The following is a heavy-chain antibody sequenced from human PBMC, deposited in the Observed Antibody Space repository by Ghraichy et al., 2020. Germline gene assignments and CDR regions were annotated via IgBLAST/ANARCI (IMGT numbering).Heavy chain of an antibody. V-gene: IGHV4-39*07. CDR2: IYYSGST. D-gene: IGHD2-21*01. Sequence: SETLSLTCTVSGGSISSSSYYWGWIRQPPGKGLEWIGSIYYSGSTYYNPSLKSRVTISVDTSKNQFSLKLSSVTAADTAVYYCARDIDEYCGGDCYPNWFDPWGQGTLVTVSS. CDR3: ARDIDEYCGGDCYPNWFDP. CDR1: GGSISSSSYY. J-gene: IGHJ5*02.